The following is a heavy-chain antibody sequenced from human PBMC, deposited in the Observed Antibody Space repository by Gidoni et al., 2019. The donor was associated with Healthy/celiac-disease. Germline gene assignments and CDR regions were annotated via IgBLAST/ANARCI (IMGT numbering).Heavy chain of an antibody. D-gene: IGHD5-18*01. CDR1: GFTFRSYS. CDR2: ISSSSSTI. CDR3: ARDNLSPGYSYGFDY. V-gene: IGHV3-48*02. Sequence: EVQLVESGGGLVQPGGSLRLSCAASGFTFRSYSMNWVRQAPGKGLEWVSYISSSSSTIYYADSVKGRFTISRDNAKNSLYLQMNSLRDEDTAVYYCARDNLSPGYSYGFDYWGQGTLVTVSS. J-gene: IGHJ4*02.